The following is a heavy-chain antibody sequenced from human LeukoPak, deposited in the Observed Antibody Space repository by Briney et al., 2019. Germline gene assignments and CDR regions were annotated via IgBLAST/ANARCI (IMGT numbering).Heavy chain of an antibody. Sequence: GGSLRLSCAASGFTFSSYGVSWVRQAPGKGLEWVSGISGSGGSSYYADSVKGRFTISRDNSKNTLYLQMNSLRAEDTAVYYCAKAATDIVVVPAAYFDYWGQGTLVTVSS. CDR1: GFTFSSYG. V-gene: IGHV3-23*01. CDR2: ISGSGGSS. J-gene: IGHJ4*02. CDR3: AKAATDIVVVPAAYFDY. D-gene: IGHD2-2*01.